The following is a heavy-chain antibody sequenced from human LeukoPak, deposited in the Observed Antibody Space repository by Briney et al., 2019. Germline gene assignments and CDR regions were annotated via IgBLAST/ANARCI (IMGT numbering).Heavy chain of an antibody. V-gene: IGHV3-11*06. CDR2: ISSSSSYT. CDR3: ARTLGSSLFDY. Sequence: KAGGSLRLSCAASGFTVSDYYMSWIRQAPGKGLEWVSYISSSSSYTNYADSVKGRFTISRDNAKNSLYLQMNSLRAEDTAVYYCARTLGSSLFDYWGQGTLVTVSS. D-gene: IGHD6-6*01. J-gene: IGHJ4*02. CDR1: GFTVSDYY.